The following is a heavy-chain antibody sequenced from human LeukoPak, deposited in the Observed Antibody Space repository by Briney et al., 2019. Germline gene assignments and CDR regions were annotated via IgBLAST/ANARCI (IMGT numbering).Heavy chain of an antibody. CDR3: AGGGEGIDY. J-gene: IGHJ4*02. V-gene: IGHV3-21*04. D-gene: IGHD3-10*01. CDR1: AFSLNAYN. CDR2: ISYTGTYI. Sequence: PGGSLRLSCAASAFSLNAYNMNWVRQAPGKGLEWVSSISYTGTYIYYADSVKGRFTISRDNAKNSLYLQMNSLRAEDTAVYYCAGGGEGIDYWGQGTLVTVSS.